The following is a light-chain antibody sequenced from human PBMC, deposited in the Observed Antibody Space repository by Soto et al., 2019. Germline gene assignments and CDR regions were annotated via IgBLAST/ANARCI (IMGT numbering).Light chain of an antibody. CDR1: QDIGND. CDR3: LQDHDYPWT. J-gene: IGKJ1*01. Sequence: IQMTQSPSSLSVSVTDRVTITGRASQDIGNDLGWYQQRPGEAPELLLYAASTLRSGVPSRFSGSGSGTQFTLTINNLQPEDSATYFCLQDHDYPWTFRHGPKVEV. V-gene: IGKV1-6*02. CDR2: AAS.